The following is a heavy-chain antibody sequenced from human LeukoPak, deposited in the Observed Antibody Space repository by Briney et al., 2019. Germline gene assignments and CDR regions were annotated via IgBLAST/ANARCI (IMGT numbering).Heavy chain of an antibody. CDR2: IGSSGTTI. D-gene: IGHD3-22*01. J-gene: IGHJ4*02. Sequence: PGGSLRLSCAVSGFPFSIYEMNWVRQAPGKGLEWVSNIGSSGTTIYYADSVKGRFSISRDNAKSSLYLQMNSLRVEDTAVYYCARGNNYYDSSGPLDYWGQGTLVTVSS. CDR3: ARGNNYYDSSGPLDY. CDR1: GFPFSIYE. V-gene: IGHV3-48*03.